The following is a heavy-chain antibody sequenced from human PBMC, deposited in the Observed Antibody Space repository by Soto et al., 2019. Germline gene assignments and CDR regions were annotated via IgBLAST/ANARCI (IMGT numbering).Heavy chain of an antibody. CDR1: GFTFSDYG. Sequence: GGSLRLSCAASGFTFSDYGIDWIRQAPGKGLEWVAVISHDGDTKYYADSVRGRFTVSRDNSKNILYLQMDSLRPEDTAVYFCSKDGSPKKARCDDYWGQGTLVTVSS. CDR3: SKDGSPKKARCDDY. V-gene: IGHV3-30*18. D-gene: IGHD4-17*01. J-gene: IGHJ4*02. CDR2: ISHDGDTK.